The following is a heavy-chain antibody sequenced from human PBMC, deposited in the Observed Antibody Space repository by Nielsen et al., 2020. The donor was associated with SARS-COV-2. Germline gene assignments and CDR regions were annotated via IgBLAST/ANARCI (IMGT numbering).Heavy chain of an antibody. CDR1: GFTFSSYS. D-gene: IGHD6-19*01. Sequence: GGSVRLSCAASGFTFSSYSMNWVRQAPGKGLEWVSSISSSSSYIYYADSVKGRFTISRDNAKNSLYLQMNSLRAEDTAVYYCARGTRAGAFDIWGQGTMVTVSS. V-gene: IGHV3-21*01. CDR3: ARGTRAGAFDI. J-gene: IGHJ3*02. CDR2: ISSSSSYI.